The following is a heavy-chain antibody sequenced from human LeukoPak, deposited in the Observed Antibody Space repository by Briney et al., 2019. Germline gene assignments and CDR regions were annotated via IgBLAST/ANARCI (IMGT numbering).Heavy chain of an antibody. J-gene: IGHJ4*02. CDR2: INHSGST. Sequence: PSETLSLTCAVYGGSFSGYYWSWTRQPPGKGLEWIGEINHSGSTNYNPSLKSRVTISVDTSKNQSSLKLSSVTAADTAVYYCARAFYGSGSYRLLKFDYWGQGTLVTVSS. CDR1: GGSFSGYY. CDR3: ARAFYGSGSYRLLKFDY. D-gene: IGHD3-10*01. V-gene: IGHV4-34*01.